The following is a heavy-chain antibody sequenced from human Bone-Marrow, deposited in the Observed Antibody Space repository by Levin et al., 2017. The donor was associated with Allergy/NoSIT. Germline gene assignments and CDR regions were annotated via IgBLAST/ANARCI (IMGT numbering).Heavy chain of an antibody. D-gene: IGHD2-15*01. V-gene: IGHV1-69*02. CDR3: ARGGYCSGGSCSHLDY. CDR1: GGTFSSYP. J-gene: IGHJ4*02. Sequence: SVKVSCKASGGTFSSYPISWVRQAPGQGLEWMGRIIPILGIANYAQKFQGRVTITADKSTSTAYMELSSLRSEDTAVYYCARGGYCSGGSCSHLDYWGQGTLVTVSS. CDR2: IIPILGIA.